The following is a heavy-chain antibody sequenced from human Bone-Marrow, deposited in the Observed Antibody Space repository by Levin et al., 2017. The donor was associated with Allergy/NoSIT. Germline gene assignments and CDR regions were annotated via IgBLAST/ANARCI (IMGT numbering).Heavy chain of an antibody. D-gene: IGHD3-9*01. CDR2: IRHDGTDE. V-gene: IGHV3-33*01. CDR1: GFPFNNYG. J-gene: IGHJ6*02. Sequence: LSLTCVASGFPFNNYGMHWVRQAPGKGLEWVALIRHDGTDESYADSVSGRFTISRDNSKNTLYLQMSSLTAEDTALYYCARADVLTGYNYYYYGMDVWGQGTTVTVSS. CDR3: ARADVLTGYNYYYYGMDV.